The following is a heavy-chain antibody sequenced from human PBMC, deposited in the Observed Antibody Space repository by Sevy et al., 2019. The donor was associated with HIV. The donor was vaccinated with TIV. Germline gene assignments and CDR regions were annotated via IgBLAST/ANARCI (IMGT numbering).Heavy chain of an antibody. J-gene: IGHJ5*02. V-gene: IGHV4-30-2*01. Sequence: TLSLTCAVSGGSISSGGYSWSWIRQPPGEGLEWIGYIYHSGSTYYNPSLKSRVTISVDTSKNQFSLKLSSVTAADTAVYYCARGGGNPGWFDPWGQGTLVTVSS. CDR3: ARGGGNPGWFDP. CDR2: IYHSGST. D-gene: IGHD2-15*01. CDR1: GGSISSGGYS.